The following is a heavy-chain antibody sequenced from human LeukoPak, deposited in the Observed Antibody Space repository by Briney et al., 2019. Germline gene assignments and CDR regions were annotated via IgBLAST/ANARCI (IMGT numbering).Heavy chain of an antibody. CDR1: GYTFTGYY. Sequence: ASVTVSCKASGYTFTGYYMHWVRQAPGQGLEWMGWINPNSGGTNYAQKFQGRVTMTRDTSISTAYMELSRLRSDDTAVYYCASVGYCSSTSCYYYYYYMDVWGKGTTVTVSS. CDR3: ASVGYCSSTSCYYYYYYMDV. D-gene: IGHD2-2*01. J-gene: IGHJ6*03. CDR2: INPNSGGT. V-gene: IGHV1-2*02.